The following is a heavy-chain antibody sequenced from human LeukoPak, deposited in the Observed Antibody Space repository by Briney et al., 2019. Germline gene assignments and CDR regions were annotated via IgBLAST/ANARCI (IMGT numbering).Heavy chain of an antibody. CDR2: ISSSGSST. V-gene: IGHV3-23*01. CDR1: GFTLSSHG. CDR3: AKDRSIGTYYTFDH. Sequence: GGSLRLSCAASGFTLSSHGMSWVRQAPGKGLEWVSGISSSGSSTYYADSVKGRFTISRDNSKNTLYLQMNSLRAEDTAVYYCAKDRSIGTYYTFDHWGQGTLVTVSS. D-gene: IGHD1-26*01. J-gene: IGHJ4*02.